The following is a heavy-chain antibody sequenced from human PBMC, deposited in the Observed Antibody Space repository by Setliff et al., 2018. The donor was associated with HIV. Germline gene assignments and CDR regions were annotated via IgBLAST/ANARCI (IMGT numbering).Heavy chain of an antibody. CDR2: IRPADSDT. J-gene: IGHJ4*02. V-gene: IGHV5-51*01. CDR1: GYDFTTNW. D-gene: IGHD3-9*01. Sequence: PGESLKISCKTSGYDFTTNWVGWVRQMPGKGLEWMGIIRPADSDTRVNPSFQGHVTISADKSISTTYLQWSSLRASDTAMYYCARVFSAGWSDSWGQGTLVTVSS. CDR3: ARVFSAGWSDS.